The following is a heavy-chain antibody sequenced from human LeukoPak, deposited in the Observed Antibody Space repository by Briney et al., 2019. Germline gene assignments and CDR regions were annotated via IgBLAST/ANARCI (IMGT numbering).Heavy chain of an antibody. Sequence: GGSLRLSCAASGFSFSTYWMIWVRQAPGKGLEWVAHIRPDGSEKYYVDSVKGRFIISRDNAKNSLYLDMNSLRDEDTAIYYCASSHDSSGNDWGQGTLVTVTS. CDR1: GFSFSTYW. CDR3: ASSHDSSGND. CDR2: IRPDGSEK. D-gene: IGHD3-22*01. V-gene: IGHV3-7*03. J-gene: IGHJ4*02.